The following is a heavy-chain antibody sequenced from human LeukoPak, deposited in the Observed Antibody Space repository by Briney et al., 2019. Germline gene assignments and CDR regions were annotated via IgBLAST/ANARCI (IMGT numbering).Heavy chain of an antibody. D-gene: IGHD1-26*01. J-gene: IGHJ4*02. Sequence: GGSLRLSCAASGFTFSSYSMNWVRQAPGKGLEWVSYISSSSSTIYYADSVKGRFTISRDNAKNSLYLQMNSLRAEDTAVYYCARDSPAYSGSYYSDYWGQGTLVTVSS. CDR2: ISSSSSTI. CDR3: ARDSPAYSGSYYSDY. CDR1: GFTFSSYS. V-gene: IGHV3-48*01.